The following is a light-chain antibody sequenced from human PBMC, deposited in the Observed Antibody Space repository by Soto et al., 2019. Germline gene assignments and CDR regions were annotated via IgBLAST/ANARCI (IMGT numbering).Light chain of an antibody. Sequence: QSALTQPASESGSPGQSITISCPGTSSDVGGYNYVSWYQQHPGKAPKLMIYDVSNRPSGVSDRFSGSKSGNTASLTISGLQAEDEADYYCSSYRSTSTLFGGGTKLTVL. J-gene: IGLJ2*01. CDR1: SSDVGGYNY. CDR3: SSYRSTSTL. V-gene: IGLV2-14*03. CDR2: DVS.